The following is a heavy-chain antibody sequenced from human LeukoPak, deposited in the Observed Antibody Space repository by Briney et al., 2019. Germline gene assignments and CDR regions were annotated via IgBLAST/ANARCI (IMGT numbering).Heavy chain of an antibody. D-gene: IGHD5/OR15-5a*01. CDR1: GXSFNSDF. J-gene: IGHJ4*02. Sequence: PSETLSLTCAVYGXSFNSDFWSWIRQVPGQGLEWIAELNEDGVTNYNPSLMSRVTISVDTSKNQFSLKLSSVTAADTAVYYCAGLTNKNVDIVWLPGYWSQGTLVTVSS. CDR3: AGLTNKNVDIVWLPGY. CDR2: LNEDGVT. V-gene: IGHV4-34*01.